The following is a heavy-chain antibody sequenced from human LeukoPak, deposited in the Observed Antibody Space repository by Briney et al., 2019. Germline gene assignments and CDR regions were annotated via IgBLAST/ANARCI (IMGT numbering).Heavy chain of an antibody. V-gene: IGHV3-20*04. Sequence: GGSLRLSCAASGFTFDDYGMSLLRQPPGKVLEWVSGINWNGGSTGYADSVKGRFTISRDNAKNSLYLQMNSLRAEDTALYYCAREADDSSGYDAFDIWGQGTMVTVSS. CDR1: GFTFDDYG. J-gene: IGHJ3*02. CDR3: AREADDSSGYDAFDI. CDR2: INWNGGST. D-gene: IGHD3-22*01.